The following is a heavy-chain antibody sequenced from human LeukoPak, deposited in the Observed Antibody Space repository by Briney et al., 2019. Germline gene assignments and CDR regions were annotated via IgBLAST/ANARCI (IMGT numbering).Heavy chain of an antibody. CDR2: IWYDGSNK. CDR1: GFTFSSYG. J-gene: IGHJ3*02. V-gene: IGHV3-33*01. D-gene: IGHD3-3*01. CDR3: ARDIVPYDFWSGYYKNSAFDI. Sequence: QSGGSLRLSCAASGFTFSSYGMHWVRQAPGKGLEWVAVIWYDGSNKYYADSVKGLFTISRDNSKNTLYLQMNSLRAEDTAVYYCARDIVPYDFWSGYYKNSAFDIWGQGTMVTVSS.